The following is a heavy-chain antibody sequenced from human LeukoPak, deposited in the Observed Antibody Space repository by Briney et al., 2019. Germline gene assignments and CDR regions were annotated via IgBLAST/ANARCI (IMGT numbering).Heavy chain of an antibody. Sequence: ASVKVSCKVSGYTFTDYYMHWVQQAPGKGLEWMGLVDPEDGETIYAEKFQGRVTITADTSTDTAYMELSSLRSEDTAVYYCATSSQKDYHDSSGYSSYYMDVWGKGTTVTVSS. CDR1: GYTFTDYY. D-gene: IGHD3-22*01. V-gene: IGHV1-69-2*01. CDR3: ATSSQKDYHDSSGYSSYYMDV. J-gene: IGHJ6*03. CDR2: VDPEDGET.